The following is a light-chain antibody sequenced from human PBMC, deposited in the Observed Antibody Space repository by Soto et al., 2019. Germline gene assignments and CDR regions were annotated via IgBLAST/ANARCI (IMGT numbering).Light chain of an antibody. CDR1: QSISGW. Sequence: DIQMTQSPSTLSASVGERVTITCRASQSISGWLAWYQQKPGKAPKLLIYKTSSLEGGVPSMFSSSGAGTEFTLTISSLQPDDVATYYCHHYNSYPWTFGQGTKVEIK. CDR2: KTS. CDR3: HHYNSYPWT. V-gene: IGKV1-5*03. J-gene: IGKJ1*01.